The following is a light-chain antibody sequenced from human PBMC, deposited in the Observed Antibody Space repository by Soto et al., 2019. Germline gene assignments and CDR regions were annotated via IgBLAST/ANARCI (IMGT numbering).Light chain of an antibody. Sequence: IVLTQSPGPLSLSPGERATPSCTASQSISSHYLAWYQHTPGQAPRLLIHGASSRATGIPDRFSGSGSGTDFSLTISGLEPEDFAVYYCQQYGSSGTLGQGTKVDIK. CDR1: QSISSHY. V-gene: IGKV3-20*01. J-gene: IGKJ1*01. CDR3: QQYGSSGT. CDR2: GAS.